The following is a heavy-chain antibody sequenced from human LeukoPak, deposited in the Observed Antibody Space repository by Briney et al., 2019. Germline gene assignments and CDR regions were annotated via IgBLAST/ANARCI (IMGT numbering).Heavy chain of an antibody. J-gene: IGHJ1*01. V-gene: IGHV3-21*01. CDR3: VRDFMAMGGTTAYLHY. CDR2: LGRDGGEV. D-gene: IGHD1-26*01. Sequence: GGSLRLSCAASVFTSIDSSMNCVRQAPGKGLERVSHLGRDGGEVYSGGSVWGRLTISRDDARNSLFLEMNSLTAEEMAVYYCVRDFMAMGGTTAYLHYWGQGNLVSVSS. CDR1: VFTSIDSS.